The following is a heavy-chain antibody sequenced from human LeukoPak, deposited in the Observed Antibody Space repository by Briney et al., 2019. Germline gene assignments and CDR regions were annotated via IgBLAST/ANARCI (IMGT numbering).Heavy chain of an antibody. CDR1: GDSFNRHF. CDR2: VNYRGSS. V-gene: IGHV4-34*09. D-gene: IGHD2-2*03. Sequence: SETLSLTCAVYGDSFNRHFWSWLRQSPGRGLEWIGEVNYRGSSIYSPSVKTRVTVSVDTSKKQISLTLKSVTAADTATYFCARGSAFDGYCAAEACNSAYFDHWGQGTPVIVTA. CDR3: ARGSAFDGYCAAEACNSAYFDH. J-gene: IGHJ4*02.